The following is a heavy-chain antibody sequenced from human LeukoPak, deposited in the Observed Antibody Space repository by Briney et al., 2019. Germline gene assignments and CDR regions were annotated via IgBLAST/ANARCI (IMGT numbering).Heavy chain of an antibody. Sequence: GGSLRLSCAASGFTISSYGMNWVRQAPRKGLEWVSVIFGSGGTTNYADSVKGRFTISRDRSKNTLYLEMHSLRADDTAVYYCAKDQKPDSGYDIDYWGQGTLVIVSS. CDR1: GFTISSYG. D-gene: IGHD5-12*01. CDR3: AKDQKPDSGYDIDY. J-gene: IGHJ4*02. CDR2: IFGSGGTT. V-gene: IGHV3-23*01.